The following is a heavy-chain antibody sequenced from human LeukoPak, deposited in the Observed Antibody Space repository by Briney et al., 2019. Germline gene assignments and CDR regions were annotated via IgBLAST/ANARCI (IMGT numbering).Heavy chain of an antibody. CDR1: GYTLTELS. J-gene: IGHJ3*02. CDR2: FDPEDGET. Sequence: ASVKVSCKVSGYTLTELSMHWVRQAPGKGREWMGGFDPEDGETIYAQKFQGRVTMTEDTSTATAYMDLSSLRSEDTAVYYCATISAPPDPAAIVPNAFDIWGQGTMVTVSS. V-gene: IGHV1-24*01. D-gene: IGHD2-2*02. CDR3: ATISAPPDPAAIVPNAFDI.